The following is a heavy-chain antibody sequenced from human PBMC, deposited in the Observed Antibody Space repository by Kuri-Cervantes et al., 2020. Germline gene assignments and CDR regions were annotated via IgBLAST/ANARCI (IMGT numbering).Heavy chain of an antibody. CDR2: IYYSGTT. CDR1: GGSVSSGSYY. CDR3: ATSVQWLAPFDY. D-gene: IGHD6-19*01. V-gene: IGHV4-61*01. Sequence: ESLKISCTVSGGSVSSGSYYWSWIRQPPGKGLEWIGYIYYSGTTNYNPSLKSRVTISVDMSKNQFSLRLNSVTATDTAVYYCATSVQWLAPFDYWGQGTLVTVSS. J-gene: IGHJ4*02.